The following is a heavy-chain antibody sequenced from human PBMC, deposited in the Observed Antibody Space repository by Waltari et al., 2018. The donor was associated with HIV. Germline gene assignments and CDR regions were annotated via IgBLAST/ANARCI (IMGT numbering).Heavy chain of an antibody. V-gene: IGHV3-21*02. CDR1: GFTFSTYN. Sequence: EVQLVESGGGLVKPGETLRLSCAASGFTFSTYNLNWLRQAPWKGVEWVSSISGSSHFIYYADLVKGRFTISRDNAKNSLYLQMSSLRAEDTAVYYCARGLGSHFDYWGQGTLVTVSS. J-gene: IGHJ4*02. CDR2: ISGSSHFI. D-gene: IGHD1-26*01. CDR3: ARGLGSHFDY.